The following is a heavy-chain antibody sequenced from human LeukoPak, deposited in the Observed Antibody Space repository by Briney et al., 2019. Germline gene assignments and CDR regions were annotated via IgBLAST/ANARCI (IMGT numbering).Heavy chain of an antibody. Sequence: PGGSLRLSCETSGFTFSDYSMTWIRQAPGKGLEWLSYISSRANTIYYADSVKGRFTISRDNAKNSLYLQMNSLRAEDTAVYYCASLYDSDAYPRGPDYWGQGTPVTVS. CDR3: ASLYDSDAYPRGPDY. J-gene: IGHJ4*02. CDR2: ISSRANTI. CDR1: GFTFSDYS. D-gene: IGHD3-16*01. V-gene: IGHV3-11*04.